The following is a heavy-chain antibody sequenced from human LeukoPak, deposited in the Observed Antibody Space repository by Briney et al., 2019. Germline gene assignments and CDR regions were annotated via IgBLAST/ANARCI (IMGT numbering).Heavy chain of an antibody. CDR2: ISSSGSTI. Sequence: PGGSLRLSCAVSGFTFSSYSLNWVRQAPGKGLEWVSHISSSGSTIYYADSVKGRFTISRDNAKNSLYLQMNSLRAEDTAVYYCARAGWYHPFDYWGQGTLVTVSS. CDR3: ARAGWYHPFDY. V-gene: IGHV3-48*04. CDR1: GFTFSSYS. D-gene: IGHD6-19*01. J-gene: IGHJ4*02.